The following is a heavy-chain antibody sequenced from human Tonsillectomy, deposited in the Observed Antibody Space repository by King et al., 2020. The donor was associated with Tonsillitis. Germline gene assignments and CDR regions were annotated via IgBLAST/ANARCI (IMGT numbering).Heavy chain of an antibody. Sequence: QLQESGPGLVKPSETLSLTCTVSGGSISSYYWSWIRQPPGKGLEWIGYIYYSGSTNYNPSLKSRVTISVDTSKNQFSLKLSSVTAADTAVYYCASGYCSGGSCYSRAGAFDIWGQGTMVTVSS. CDR3: ASGYCSGGSCYSRAGAFDI. CDR2: IYYSGST. J-gene: IGHJ3*02. V-gene: IGHV4-59*01. CDR1: GGSISSYY. D-gene: IGHD2-15*01.